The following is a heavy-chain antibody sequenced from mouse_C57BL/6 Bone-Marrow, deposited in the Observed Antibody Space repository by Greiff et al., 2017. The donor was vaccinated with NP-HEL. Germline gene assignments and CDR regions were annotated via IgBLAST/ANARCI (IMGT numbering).Heavy chain of an antibody. V-gene: IGHV5-6*01. Sequence: EVQLVESGGDLVKPGGSLKLSCAASGFTFSSYGMSWVRQTPDKRLEWVATISSGGSYTYYPDSVKGRFTISRDNAKNTLYLQMISLKSEDTAMYYCARQGGYYYFDYWGQGTTLTVSS. CDR2: ISSGGSYT. CDR3: ARQGGYYYFDY. D-gene: IGHD2-3*01. J-gene: IGHJ2*01. CDR1: GFTFSSYG.